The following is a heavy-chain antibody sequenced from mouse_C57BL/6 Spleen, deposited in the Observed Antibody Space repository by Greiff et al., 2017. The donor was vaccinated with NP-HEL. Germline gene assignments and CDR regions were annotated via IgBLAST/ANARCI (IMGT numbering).Heavy chain of an antibody. CDR2: INPSNGGT. D-gene: IGHD1-3*01. V-gene: IGHV1-53*01. CDR1: GYTFTSYW. J-gene: IGHJ2*01. Sequence: QVQLKQPGTELVKPGASVKLSCKASGYTFTSYWMHWVKQRPGQGLEWIGNINPSNGGTNYNEKFKSKATLTVDKSSSTAYMQLSSLTSEDSAVYDCARSGTEGYFDYWGKGTTLTVAS. CDR3: ARSGTEGYFDY.